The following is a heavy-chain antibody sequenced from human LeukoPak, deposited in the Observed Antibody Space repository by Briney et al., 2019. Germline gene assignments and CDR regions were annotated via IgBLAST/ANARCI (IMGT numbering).Heavy chain of an antibody. CDR3: AKIEGSIVVVVAASFDY. V-gene: IGHV3-23*01. Sequence: PGASLRLSCAASGFTFSGYAMSWVGQAPGKGLEWVSAISGSGGSTYYADSVKGRFTISRDNSKNTLYLQMNSLRAEDTAVYYCAKIEGSIVVVVAASFDYWGQGTLVTVSS. D-gene: IGHD2-15*01. J-gene: IGHJ4*02. CDR2: ISGSGGST. CDR1: GFTFSGYA.